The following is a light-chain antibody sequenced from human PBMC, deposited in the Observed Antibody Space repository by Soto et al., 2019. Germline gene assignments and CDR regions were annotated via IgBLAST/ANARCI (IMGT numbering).Light chain of an antibody. V-gene: IGKV3-11*01. Sequence: EIVLTQSPATLSLSPGERATLSCRASQSVSSYLAWYQQKPGQAPRLLIYDASNRATGIPARFSGSGSGTDFTLTISSLEPDDFAVYYCQPRSNWHPFTFGGGTKVEIK. CDR2: DAS. CDR1: QSVSSY. CDR3: QPRSNWHPFT. J-gene: IGKJ4*01.